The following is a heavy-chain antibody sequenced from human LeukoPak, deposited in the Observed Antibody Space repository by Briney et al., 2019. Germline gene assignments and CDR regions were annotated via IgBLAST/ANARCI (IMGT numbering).Heavy chain of an antibody. CDR3: AKSNGYGLIDI. J-gene: IGHJ3*02. CDR2: IFYSGST. CDR1: GGSFSGYY. Sequence: SETLSLTCAVYGGSFSGYYWGWVRQPPGKALEWIGNIFYSGSTYYSPSLKGRVTISLDTSRNQFSLKLNSVTAADTAVYYCAKSNGYGLIDIWGQGTMVTVSS. V-gene: IGHV4-34*12. D-gene: IGHD3-22*01.